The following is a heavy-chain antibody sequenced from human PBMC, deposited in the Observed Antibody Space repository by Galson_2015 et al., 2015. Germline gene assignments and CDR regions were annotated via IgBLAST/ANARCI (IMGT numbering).Heavy chain of an antibody. Sequence: VSGGSISSGSYYWSWIRQPPGKGLEWIGYIYYSGSTNYNPSLKSRVTISVDTSKNQFSRKLSSVTAADTAVYYCARGLNYDFWSGYYMVDYYYGMDVWGQGTTVTVSS. CDR2: IYYSGST. J-gene: IGHJ6*02. V-gene: IGHV4-61*01. CDR1: GGSISSGSYY. D-gene: IGHD3-3*01. CDR3: ARGLNYDFWSGYYMVDYYYGMDV.